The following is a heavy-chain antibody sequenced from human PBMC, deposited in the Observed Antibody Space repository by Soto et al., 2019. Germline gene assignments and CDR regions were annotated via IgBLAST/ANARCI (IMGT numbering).Heavy chain of an antibody. CDR1: GFSLSNARMG. V-gene: IGHV2-26*01. J-gene: IGHJ6*02. D-gene: IGHD2-15*01. Sequence: QVTLKESGPVLVKPTETLTLTCTVSGFSLSNARMGVSWIRQPPGKALEWLAHIFSNDEKSYSTSLKSRLTISKATSKSQVVLTMTNMDPVDTATYYCARGSCSGGSCSQYYYYYGMDVWGQGTTVTVSS. CDR2: IFSNDEK. CDR3: ARGSCSGGSCSQYYYYYGMDV.